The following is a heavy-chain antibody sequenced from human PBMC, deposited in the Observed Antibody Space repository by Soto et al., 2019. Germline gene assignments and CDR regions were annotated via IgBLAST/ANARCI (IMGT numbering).Heavy chain of an antibody. Sequence: QVQLVESGGGVVQPGRSLRLSCAASGFTFSSYGMHWVRQAPGKGLEWVAVISYDGSNKYYADSVKGRFTISRDNSMNPLYLQMNSLEAEAAAVYYCAKERKGGALPGGMDVWGQGTTVTVSS. V-gene: IGHV3-30*18. D-gene: IGHD4-17*01. CDR3: AKERKGGALPGGMDV. CDR1: GFTFSSYG. CDR2: ISYDGSNK. J-gene: IGHJ6*02.